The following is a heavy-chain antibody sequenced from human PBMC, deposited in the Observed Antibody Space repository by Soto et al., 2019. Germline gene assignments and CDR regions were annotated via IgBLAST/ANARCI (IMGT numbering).Heavy chain of an antibody. J-gene: IGHJ6*02. CDR1: GFTFSTYG. D-gene: IGHD6-6*01. Sequence: QVQLVESGGGVVQPGRSLRLSCAASGFTFSTYGMHWVRQAPGKGLEWLAVISNNGINKYYADSVKGRFTISRDNSKDTLFLQMNSLRGADRAIYYCARVIRADSTSSNFYYYSGLDVWGQGTTVPVSS. V-gene: IGHV3-30*03. CDR2: ISNNGINK. CDR3: ARVIRADSTSSNFYYYSGLDV.